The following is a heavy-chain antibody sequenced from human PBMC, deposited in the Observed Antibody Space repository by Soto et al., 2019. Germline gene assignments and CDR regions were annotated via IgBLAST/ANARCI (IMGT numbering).Heavy chain of an antibody. D-gene: IGHD1-26*01. CDR1: GFTFSNYG. V-gene: IGHV3-33*01. CDR2: IWHDGNNK. CDR3: ASDLVGASDSYGLDV. Sequence: LRLSCAASGFTFSNYGMHWVRQAPGKGLEWVAIIWHDGNNKYYADSVRGRFIISRDNSKNRLYLQMNSLRAEDTAVYYCASDLVGASDSYGLDVWGQGTPVTVSS. J-gene: IGHJ6*02.